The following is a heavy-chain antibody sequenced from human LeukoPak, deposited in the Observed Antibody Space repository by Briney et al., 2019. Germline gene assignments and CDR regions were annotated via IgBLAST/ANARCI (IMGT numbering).Heavy chain of an antibody. CDR1: GFTFSSYG. V-gene: IGHV3-30*18. Sequence: PGRSLRLSCAASGFTFSSYGMHWVRQAPGKGLEWVSVISYDGSNKYYADSVKGRFTISRDNSKNTLYLQMNSLRAEDTAVYYCAKDRGGAEGVGMDVWGQGTTVTVSS. CDR2: ISYDGSNK. J-gene: IGHJ6*02. CDR3: AKDRGGAEGVGMDV. D-gene: IGHD3-10*01.